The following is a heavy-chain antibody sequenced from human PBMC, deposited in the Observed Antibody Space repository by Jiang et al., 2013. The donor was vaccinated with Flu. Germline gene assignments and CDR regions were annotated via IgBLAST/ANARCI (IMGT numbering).Heavy chain of an antibody. J-gene: IGHJ4*02. CDR2: ISSSGSTI. V-gene: IGHV3-48*03. CDR1: GFTFSSYE. D-gene: IGHD3-3*01. CDR3: ARLGGFGDFWSGSHMGDDY. Sequence: VQLVESGGGLVQPGGSLRLSCAASGFTFSSYEMNWVRQAPGKGLEWVSYISSSGSTIYYADSVKGRFTISRDNAKNSLYLQMNSLRAEDTAVYYCARLGGFGDFWSGSHMGDDYWGQGTLVTVSS.